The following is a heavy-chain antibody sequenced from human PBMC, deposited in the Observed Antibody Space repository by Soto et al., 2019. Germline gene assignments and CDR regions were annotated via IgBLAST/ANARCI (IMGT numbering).Heavy chain of an antibody. CDR2: IYYSGST. D-gene: IGHD3-10*01. CDR1: GGSISSYY. J-gene: IGHJ5*02. CDR3: ARDYYGSGSSLGGWFDP. Sequence: SEPLSLTCTVSGGSISSYYWSWIRQPPGKGLEWIGYIYYSGSTNYNPSLKSRVTISVDTSKNQLSLKLSSVTAADTAVYYCARDYYGSGSSLGGWFDPWGQGTLVTVSS. V-gene: IGHV4-59*12.